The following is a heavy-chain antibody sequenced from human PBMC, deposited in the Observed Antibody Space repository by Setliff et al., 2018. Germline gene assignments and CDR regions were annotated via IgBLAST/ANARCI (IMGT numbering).Heavy chain of an antibody. CDR3: ARGARLYETDHHYYGWLDP. V-gene: IGHV3-7*01. Sequence: GGSLRLSCAASGFTFSTYWMSWVRQTLGKGLEWVANIKQDGSDIKYVDSVKGRFTISRDNAKNSLYLQMNNLRAEDTAVYHCARGARLYETDHHYYGWLDPWGQGTLVTVSS. J-gene: IGHJ5*02. D-gene: IGHD3-22*01. CDR1: GFTFSTYW. CDR2: IKQDGSDI.